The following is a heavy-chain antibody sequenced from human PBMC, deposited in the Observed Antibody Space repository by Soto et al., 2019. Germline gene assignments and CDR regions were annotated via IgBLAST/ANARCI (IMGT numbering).Heavy chain of an antibody. Sequence: QVQLVQSGAEVKKPGASVKVSCKASGYTFTSYDINWVRQATGQGLEWMGWMNPNSGNTGYAQKFQGRVTMTRNTSISTAYMELSSMISEDTAVYYCARGGAYCGGDCYLYWGQGTLVTVSS. CDR1: GYTFTSYD. CDR3: ARGGAYCGGDCYLY. V-gene: IGHV1-8*01. CDR2: MNPNSGNT. D-gene: IGHD2-21*02. J-gene: IGHJ4*02.